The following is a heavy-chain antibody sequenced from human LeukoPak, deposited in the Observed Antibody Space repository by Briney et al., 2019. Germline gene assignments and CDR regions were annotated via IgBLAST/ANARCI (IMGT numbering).Heavy chain of an antibody. D-gene: IGHD6-6*01. V-gene: IGHV4-59*01. CDR2: IHYTGST. Sequence: SETLSLTSTVSGGSINSYYWSWIRQPPGKGLECIGYIHYTGSTNYNPSLKSRVTISVDTSKSQFSLKLSSVTAADTAFYHCARGDGSSYFFDYWGQGTLVTVSS. CDR3: ARGDGSSYFFDY. J-gene: IGHJ4*02. CDR1: GGSINSYY.